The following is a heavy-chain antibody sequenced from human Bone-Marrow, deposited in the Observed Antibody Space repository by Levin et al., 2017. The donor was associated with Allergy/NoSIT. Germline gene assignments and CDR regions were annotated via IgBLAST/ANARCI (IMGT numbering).Heavy chain of an antibody. CDR3: TRAPGGSSSRWYFDY. CDR1: GVSMSNSNW. CDR2: IYHNGNT. D-gene: IGHD6-6*01. Sequence: MSSETLSLTCAVSGVSMSNSNWWTWVRQPPGKGLEWIGEIYHNGNTNYNPSLKSRVTISVDKSKKRFSLQLASVTAADTAVYYCTRAPGGSSSRWYFDYWGQGTLVTVSS. J-gene: IGHJ4*02. V-gene: IGHV4-4*02.